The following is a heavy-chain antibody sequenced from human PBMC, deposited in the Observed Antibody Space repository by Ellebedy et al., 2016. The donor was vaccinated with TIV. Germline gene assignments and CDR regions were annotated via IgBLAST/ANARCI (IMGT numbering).Heavy chain of an antibody. Sequence: SQTLSLTCAISGDSVSNNSAAWNWIRQYPSRGLEWLGRTYYRSKPLSDFAISVKSRLTINFDTSKNQFSLQLNSVTPEDTAVYYCARDIQIFGILTGGWFDPWGQGTLVTVSS. CDR1: GDSVSNNSAA. CDR3: ARDIQIFGILTGGWFDP. J-gene: IGHJ5*02. CDR2: TYYRSKPLS. D-gene: IGHD3-3*01. V-gene: IGHV6-1*01.